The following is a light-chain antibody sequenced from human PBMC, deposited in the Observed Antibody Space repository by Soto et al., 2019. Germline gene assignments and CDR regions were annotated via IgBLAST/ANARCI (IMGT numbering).Light chain of an antibody. Sequence: EVVVYNSAATLSVYKGERATLSCRASQSVSTNLAFYQQKPGQAPRLLIYGAYTRATGIPARFSGSGSGTEFTLPISSLQSEDFAVYYCQQYNILPITFCGGT. CDR1: QSVSTN. J-gene: IGKJ4*01. CDR3: QQYNILPIT. CDR2: GAY. V-gene: IGKV3-15*01.